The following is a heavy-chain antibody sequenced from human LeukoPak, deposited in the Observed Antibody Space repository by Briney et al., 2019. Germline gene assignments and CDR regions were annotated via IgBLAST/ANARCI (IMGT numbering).Heavy chain of an antibody. V-gene: IGHV3-23*01. J-gene: IGHJ3*02. CDR2: ISGSGGST. CDR1: GFTFSSYA. CDR3: AKDFEWSDHYDSSGYRYDAFDI. Sequence: PGGSLRLSCAASGFTFSSYAMSWVRQAPGKGLEWVSAISGSGGSTYYADSVKGRFTISRDNSKNTLYLQMNSLRAEDTAVYYCAKDFEWSDHYDSSGYRYDAFDIWGQGTMVTVSS. D-gene: IGHD3-22*01.